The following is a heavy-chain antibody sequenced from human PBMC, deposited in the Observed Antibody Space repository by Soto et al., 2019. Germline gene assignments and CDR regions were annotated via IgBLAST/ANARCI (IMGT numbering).Heavy chain of an antibody. J-gene: IGHJ6*02. D-gene: IGHD3-10*01. CDR1: GGSISSYY. CDR3: ARVRRETYYYGMDV. V-gene: IGHV4-59*01. CDR2: IYYSGST. Sequence: PSETLSLTCTVSGGSISSYYWSWIRQPPGKGLEWIGYIYYSGSTNYNPSLKSRVTISVDTSKNQFSLKLSSVTAADTAVYYCARVRRETYYYGMDVWGQGTTVTV.